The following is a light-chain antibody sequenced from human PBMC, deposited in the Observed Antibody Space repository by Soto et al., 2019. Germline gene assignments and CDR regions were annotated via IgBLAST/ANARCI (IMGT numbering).Light chain of an antibody. CDR3: QQSSKIPLT. Sequence: DIQMTQSPSSLSASVGDRVTITCRATQSVANNLTWYQQRPGKAPKVLIYGASNLQSGAPSRFSGSGSGTEFTLIISSLQPEDSATYYCQQSSKIPLTFGQGTKVEVK. J-gene: IGKJ1*01. CDR2: GAS. V-gene: IGKV1-39*01. CDR1: QSVANN.